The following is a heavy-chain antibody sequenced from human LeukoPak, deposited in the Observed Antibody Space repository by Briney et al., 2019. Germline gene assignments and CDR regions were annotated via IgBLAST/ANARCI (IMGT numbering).Heavy chain of an antibody. J-gene: IGHJ4*02. D-gene: IGHD4/OR15-4a*01. V-gene: IGHV3-66*04. CDR1: GSTVSTNS. CDR2: IYSVIT. CDR3: ARRAGAYSHPYDY. Sequence: GRSLRLSCTVSGSTVSTNSTSWVRQAPGEGREWVLFIYSVITQYSDSRNGGFTISRDKSKQTPYFQMSSLRAEDTAVYYCARRAGAYSHPYDYWGQGNLVTVSS.